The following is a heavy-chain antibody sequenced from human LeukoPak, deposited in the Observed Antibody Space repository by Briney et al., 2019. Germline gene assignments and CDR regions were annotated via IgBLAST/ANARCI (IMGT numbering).Heavy chain of an antibody. CDR3: ARPRDGYNLVASDI. CDR1: GFTFSTYS. J-gene: IGHJ3*02. V-gene: IGHV3-69-1*01. D-gene: IGHD5-24*01. Sequence: GGSLRLSCAASGFTFSTYSINWVRQAPGKGLEWVSGITSSSTIYYADSVKGRFTISRDNAKNSLYLQMNSLRAEDTAVYYCARPRDGYNLVASDIWGQGTMVSVSS. CDR2: ITSSSTI.